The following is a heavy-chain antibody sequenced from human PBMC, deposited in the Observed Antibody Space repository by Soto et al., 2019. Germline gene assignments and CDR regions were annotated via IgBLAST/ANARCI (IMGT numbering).Heavy chain of an antibody. J-gene: IGHJ6*02. CDR1: GGSISSYY. V-gene: IGHV4-59*01. D-gene: IGHD2-21*02. CDR3: ARDLWGYCGTDCYPLDV. CDR2: MYNSGST. Sequence: VPPSETLSLTCTVSGGSISSYYWSWIRQPPGKGLEWIGYMYNSGSTIYNPSLKSRVTISVDTSKNQFSLKLNSVTAADTAVYYCARDLWGYCGTDCYPLDVWGQGTTVTVSS.